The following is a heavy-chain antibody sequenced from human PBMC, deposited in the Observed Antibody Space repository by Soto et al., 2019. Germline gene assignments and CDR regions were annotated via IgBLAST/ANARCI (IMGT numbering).Heavy chain of an antibody. V-gene: IGHV3-30-3*01. Sequence: QVQLVESGGGVVQPGRSLRLSCAASGFTFSSYAMHWVRQAPGKGLEWVAVISYDGSNKYYADSVKGRFTISRDNSKNPLYLQMNSPRAEDTALYYCASGNAAPPKYQPPPASHYYYYGMDVWGQGTTVTVSS. J-gene: IGHJ6*02. CDR3: ASGNAAPPKYQPPPASHYYYYGMDV. D-gene: IGHD2-2*01. CDR2: ISYDGSNK. CDR1: GFTFSSYA.